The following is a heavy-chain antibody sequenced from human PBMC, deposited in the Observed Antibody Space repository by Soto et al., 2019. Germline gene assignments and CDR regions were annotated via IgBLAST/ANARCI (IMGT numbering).Heavy chain of an antibody. V-gene: IGHV3-23*01. J-gene: IGHJ5*02. D-gene: IGHD2-2*01. CDR3: AAKKLGYCSSTSCRFS. CDR1: GLTFSSYA. CDR2: ISGSGGST. Sequence: GSLSLTCAASGLTFSSYAMSWVRQAPGKGLEWVSAISGSGGSTYYADSVKGRFTISRDNSKNTLYLQMNSMRAEDTAVYYCAAKKLGYCSSTSCRFSWGQGTLVTVSS.